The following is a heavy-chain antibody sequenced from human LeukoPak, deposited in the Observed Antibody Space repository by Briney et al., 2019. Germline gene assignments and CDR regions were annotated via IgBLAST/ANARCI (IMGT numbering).Heavy chain of an antibody. J-gene: IGHJ3*02. D-gene: IGHD3-10*01. CDR1: GGSISSYY. Sequence: SETLSLTCTVSGGSISSYYWSWIRQPPGKGLEWIGYIYYSGSTNYNPSLKSRVTISVDTSKNQFSLKLSSVTAADTAVYYCARMPYTGSAFDIWGQGTMVTVSS. CDR3: ARMPYTGSAFDI. V-gene: IGHV4-59*01. CDR2: IYYSGST.